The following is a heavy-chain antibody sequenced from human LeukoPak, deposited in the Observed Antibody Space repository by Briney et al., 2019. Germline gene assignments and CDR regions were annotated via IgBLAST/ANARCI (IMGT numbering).Heavy chain of an antibody. J-gene: IGHJ6*02. D-gene: IGHD6-19*01. CDR2: ISGSGGST. V-gene: IGHV3-23*01. Sequence: GGSLRLSCAASGFTFSSYAMSWVRQAPGKGLEWVSAISGSGGSTYYADSVKGRFTISRDNAKNSLYLQMNSLRAEDTAVYYCAREIGIAVAGTWFYYYYGMDVWGQGITVTVSS. CDR1: GFTFSSYA. CDR3: AREIGIAVAGTWFYYYYGMDV.